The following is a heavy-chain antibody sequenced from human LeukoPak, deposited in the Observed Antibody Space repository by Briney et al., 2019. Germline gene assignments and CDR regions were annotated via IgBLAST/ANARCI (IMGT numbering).Heavy chain of an antibody. Sequence: ASVKVSCKASGYTFTGYYMHWARQAPGQGLEWMGWINPNSGGTNYAQKFQGWVTMTRDTSISTAYMELSRLRSDDTAVYYCARARYSSSSFDPWGQGTLVTVSS. D-gene: IGHD6-6*01. V-gene: IGHV1-2*04. CDR3: ARARYSSSSFDP. CDR1: GYTFTGYY. CDR2: INPNSGGT. J-gene: IGHJ5*02.